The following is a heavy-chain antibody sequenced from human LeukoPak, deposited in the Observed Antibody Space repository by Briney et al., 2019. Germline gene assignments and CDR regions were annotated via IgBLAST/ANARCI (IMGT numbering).Heavy chain of an antibody. J-gene: IGHJ6*02. CDR3: ARHGLRLWFGESQAQNYYYYYGMDV. D-gene: IGHD3-10*01. CDR1: GYSFTSYW. V-gene: IGHV5-51*01. CDR2: IYPGDSDT. Sequence: GESLKISCKGSGYSFTSYWIGWVRQMPGKGLEWMGIIYPGDSDTRYSPSFQGQVTISADKSISTAYLQWSSLKASDTAMYYCARHGLRLWFGESQAQNYYYYYGMDVWGQGTTVTVSS.